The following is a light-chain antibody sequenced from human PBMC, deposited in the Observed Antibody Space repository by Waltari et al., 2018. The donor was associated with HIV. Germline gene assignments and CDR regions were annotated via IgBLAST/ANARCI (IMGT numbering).Light chain of an antibody. CDR1: SRDVGDYNY. V-gene: IGLV2-11*01. CDR3: FSYAGSYLRV. Sequence: QSALPQPRPVSGSPGQSTTISSTGTSRDVGDYNYLSWYQPHPGNAPNLMMYDVNKRPSGVPDRFSGSKSGNTASLTISGLQAEDEADYYCFSYAGSYLRVFGGGTKLTVL. J-gene: IGLJ3*02. CDR2: DVN.